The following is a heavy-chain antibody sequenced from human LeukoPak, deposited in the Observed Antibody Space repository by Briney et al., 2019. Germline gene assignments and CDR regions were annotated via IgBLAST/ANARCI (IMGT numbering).Heavy chain of an antibody. V-gene: IGHV3-48*02. J-gene: IGHJ4*02. CDR3: ARGLGYGDC. CDR1: GFTFSTYN. CDR2: ISSSSSTI. Sequence: GRSLRLSCAASGFTFSTYNMNWVRQAPGKGLDWVSGISSSSSTIDYADSVKGRFTISRDNAKNSLYLQMNSLRDEDTAVYYCARGLGYGDCWGQGTLVTVSS. D-gene: IGHD5-12*01.